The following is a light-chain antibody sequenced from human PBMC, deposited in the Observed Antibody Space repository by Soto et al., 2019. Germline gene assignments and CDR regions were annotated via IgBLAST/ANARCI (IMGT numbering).Light chain of an antibody. J-gene: IGKJ1*01. Sequence: DIVMTQSPDSLAVSLGERATINCKSRQSVIYSANNKNYLAWYQQKPGQPPKLLIYWASTRESGVPDRFSGSGSGTDFTLTISSLQAEDVAVYYCQQYLAIPRTFGQGNKVDIK. CDR1: QSVIYSANNKNY. V-gene: IGKV4-1*01. CDR2: WAS. CDR3: QQYLAIPRT.